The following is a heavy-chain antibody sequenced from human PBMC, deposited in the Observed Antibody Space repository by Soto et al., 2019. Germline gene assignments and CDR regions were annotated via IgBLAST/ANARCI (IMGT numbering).Heavy chain of an antibody. CDR3: ATHPGGGGY. CDR2: IYSGGYT. CDR1: GFTVSNNY. J-gene: IGHJ4*02. Sequence: EVQLVESGGGLIQPGGSLRLSCAVSGFTVSNNYMSWVRQAPGKGLEGVSVIYSGGYTAYGDSVKGRFTISRDNSKNTQLLQKTSRGPAAPGVYFCATHPGGGGYWGQGTLVTVSS. D-gene: IGHD3-10*01. V-gene: IGHV3-53*01.